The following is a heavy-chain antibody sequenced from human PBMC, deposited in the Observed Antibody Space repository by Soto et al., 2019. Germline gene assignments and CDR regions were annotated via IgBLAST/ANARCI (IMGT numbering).Heavy chain of an antibody. CDR1: GYTFTNYG. D-gene: IGHD6-13*01. CDR3: AREGEMAAPGTNYYYYRGMDV. CDR2: ISAYNGNT. V-gene: IGHV1-18*01. J-gene: IGHJ6*02. Sequence: QVQLVQSGAEVKKPGASVKVSCKASGYTFTNYGISWVRQAPGQGLEWMGWISAYNGNTNSAQKLQGRVTMTTDTSTSTAYMEMRSLRSEDTGVYYCAREGEMAAPGTNYYYYRGMDVWGQGTTVTVSS.